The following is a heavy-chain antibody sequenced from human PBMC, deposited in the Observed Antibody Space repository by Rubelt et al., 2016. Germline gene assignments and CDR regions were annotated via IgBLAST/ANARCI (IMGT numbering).Heavy chain of an antibody. J-gene: IGHJ4*01. D-gene: IGHD1-26*01. CDR3: ARIGRRWSYSYYDY. Sequence: QVTLRESGPALVKPTQTLTLTCTFSGFSLSTRGMSVSWIRQPPGKALEWLARIDWDDDKYYSKSLKTRLTISRDTSKNQVVLTMTNMDPVDTATYYCARIGRRWSYSYYDYWGQGTLVTVSS. CDR1: GFSLSTRGMS. V-gene: IGHV2-70*15. CDR2: IDWDDDK.